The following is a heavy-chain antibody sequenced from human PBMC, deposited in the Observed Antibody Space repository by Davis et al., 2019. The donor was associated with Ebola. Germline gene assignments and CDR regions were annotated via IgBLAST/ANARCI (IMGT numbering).Heavy chain of an antibody. CDR3: AAILVGKYSFDY. CDR2: TRNKANSYTT. D-gene: IGHD2-2*01. CDR1: GFTFSDHY. J-gene: IGHJ4*02. V-gene: IGHV3-72*01. Sequence: GESLKISCAASGFTFSDHYMDWVRQAPGKGLEWVGRTRNKANSYTTEYAASVKGRFTISRDDSKYSLYLQMNSLKTEDTAVYYCAAILVGKYSFDYWGRGTLVTVSS.